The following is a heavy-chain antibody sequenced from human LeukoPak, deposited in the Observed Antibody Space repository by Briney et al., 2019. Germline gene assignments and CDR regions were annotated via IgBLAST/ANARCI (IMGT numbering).Heavy chain of an antibody. Sequence: GGSLSLSCAASGFIFSDYWMHWVRQAPGKGLEWVANIKQDGSEKYYVDSVKGRFTISRDNAKNSLYLQMNSLRAEDTAVYYCARAPLEWITGLDYWGQGTLVTVSS. V-gene: IGHV3-7*03. CDR3: ARAPLEWITGLDY. D-gene: IGHD3-3*01. J-gene: IGHJ4*02. CDR1: GFIFSDYW. CDR2: IKQDGSEK.